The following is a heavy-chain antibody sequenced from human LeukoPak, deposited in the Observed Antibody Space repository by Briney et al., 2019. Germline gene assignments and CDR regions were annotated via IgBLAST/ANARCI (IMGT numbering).Heavy chain of an antibody. D-gene: IGHD1-26*01. V-gene: IGHV3-7*01. J-gene: IGHJ4*02. CDR3: ARVQWELRGVGSYFEY. CDR2: IKQDGSEK. CDR1: GFTFSSYW. Sequence: GGSLRLSCVVPGFTFSSYWMSWVRQAPGKGLEWVANIKQDGSEKYYVDSVKGRFTMPRDNAKNSLYLQMNSLRAEDTAVYYCARVQWELRGVGSYFEYWGQGALVTVSS.